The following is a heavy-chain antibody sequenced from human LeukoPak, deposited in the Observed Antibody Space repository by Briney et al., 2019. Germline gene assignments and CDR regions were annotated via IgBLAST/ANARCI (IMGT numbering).Heavy chain of an antibody. Sequence: GASVKVSCKASGYTFTSYGISWVRQAPGQGLEWMGWISAYNGNTNYAQKLQGRVTMTTDTSTSTAYMELRSLRSDDTAVYYCARDGVRGGPGSRGYYYYGMDVWGQGTTVTVSS. V-gene: IGHV1-18*01. CDR1: GYTFTSYG. CDR2: ISAYNGNT. CDR3: ARDGVRGGPGSRGYYYYGMDV. J-gene: IGHJ6*02. D-gene: IGHD3-10*01.